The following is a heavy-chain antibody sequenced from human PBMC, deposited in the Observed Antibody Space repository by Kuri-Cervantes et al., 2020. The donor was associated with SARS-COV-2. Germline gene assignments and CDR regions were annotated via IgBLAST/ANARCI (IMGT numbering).Heavy chain of an antibody. CDR3: ARELGLWDDSKQYIDY. D-gene: IGHD1-1*01. CDR2: INTNTGNP. CDR1: GYTFTNFA. Sequence: ASVKVSCKASGYTFTNFALNWVRQAPGQGLEWMGWINTNTGNPTYAQGFTGRFVFSLDTSVSTAYLQISSLKAEDTAVYYCARELGLWDDSKQYIDYWGQGTLVTVSS. V-gene: IGHV7-4-1*02. J-gene: IGHJ4*02.